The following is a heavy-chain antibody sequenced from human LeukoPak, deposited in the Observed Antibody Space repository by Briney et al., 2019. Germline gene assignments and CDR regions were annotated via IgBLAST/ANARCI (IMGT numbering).Heavy chain of an antibody. CDR2: IKSKTDGGTT. CDR3: TTAGIVLMVYVAY. Sequence: GGSLRLSCAASGFTFSNAWMSWVRQAPGKGLEWVGRIKSKTDGGTTDYAAHVKGRFTISRDDSKNTLYLQMNSLKTEDTAVYYRTTAGIVLMVYVAYWGQGTLVTVSS. D-gene: IGHD2-8*01. J-gene: IGHJ4*02. V-gene: IGHV3-15*01. CDR1: GFTFSNAW.